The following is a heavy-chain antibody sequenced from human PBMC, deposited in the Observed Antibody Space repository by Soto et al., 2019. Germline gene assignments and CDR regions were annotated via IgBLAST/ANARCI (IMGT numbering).Heavy chain of an antibody. CDR1: GFTFSSYA. CDR2: ISYDGSNK. J-gene: IGHJ4*02. V-gene: IGHV3-30-3*01. Sequence: QVQLVESGGGVVQPGRSLRLSCAASGFTFSSYAMHWVRQAPGKGLEWVAVISYDGSNKYYADSVKGRFTISRDNSKNTLDLQMNSLRAEDTAVYYCARGLRDMITFGGPFDYWGQGTLVTVSS. D-gene: IGHD3-16*01. CDR3: ARGLRDMITFGGPFDY.